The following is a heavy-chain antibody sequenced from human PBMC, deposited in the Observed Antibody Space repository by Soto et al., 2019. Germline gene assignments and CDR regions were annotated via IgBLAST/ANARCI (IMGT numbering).Heavy chain of an antibody. D-gene: IGHD2-21*01. V-gene: IGHV4-30-4*01. CDR2: IYYTGTT. CDR3: AAFSTFDLRGGDYEAF. CDR1: GVSIYRGDYY. J-gene: IGHJ1*01. Sequence: QVQLQASGPGLVKPSQTLALSCTVSGVSIYRGDYYWSWVRQSPGKGLEWLGYIYYTGTTYYYPSLETRLTISLDATKSQFSLRLTSMTAADTAVYFCAAFSTFDLRGGDYEAFWGQGLQVTVSS.